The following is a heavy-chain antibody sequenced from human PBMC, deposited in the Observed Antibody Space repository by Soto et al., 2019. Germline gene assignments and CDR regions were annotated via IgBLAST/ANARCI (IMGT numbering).Heavy chain of an antibody. CDR3: ARSATSGDQHFIDS. V-gene: IGHV1-45*02. Sequence: QMQLLQSGAEVKKTGSSVKISCKTSGWIFSFQYLHWVRQAPGQGLEWLGWITPYNGNVKYSQHVQDRSSLTRDNSVTPLFLELRNLRSEDTGLYNCARSATSGDQHFIDSWGQGTRVTVSS. D-gene: IGHD7-27*01. CDR2: ITPYNGNV. CDR1: GWIFSFQY. J-gene: IGHJ4*02.